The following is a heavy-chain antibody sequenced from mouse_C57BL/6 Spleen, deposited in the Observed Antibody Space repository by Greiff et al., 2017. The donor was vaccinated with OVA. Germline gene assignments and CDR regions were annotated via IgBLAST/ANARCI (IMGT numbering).Heavy chain of an antibody. Sequence: QVQLQQSGTELVKPGASVKLSCKASGYTFTSYWMHWVKQRPGQGLEWIGNINPSNGGTNYNEKFKSKATLTVDKSSSTAYMQLSSLTSEDSAVYYCARGNGNYVLAWFAYWGQGTLVTVSA. CDR1: GYTFTSYW. CDR3: ARGNGNYVLAWFAY. V-gene: IGHV1-53*01. CDR2: INPSNGGT. D-gene: IGHD2-1*01. J-gene: IGHJ3*01.